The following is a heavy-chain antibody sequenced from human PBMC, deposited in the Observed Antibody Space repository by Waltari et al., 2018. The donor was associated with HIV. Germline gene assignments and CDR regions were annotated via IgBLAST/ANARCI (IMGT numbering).Heavy chain of an antibody. CDR2: ISGYNGNT. V-gene: IGHV1-18*01. CDR1: GYTFSAYT. J-gene: IGHJ6*02. CDR3: ARGVSIVRGVMIRGHMDV. D-gene: IGHD3-10*01. Sequence: VQLVQSGAEMRKPGASVKVSCRASGYTFSAYTISWVRQAPGQGLEWMGLISGYNGNTNYAQKFQGRVNMTTDTSTSTAHMELRSLRSDDTAVYYCARGVSIVRGVMIRGHMDVWGQGTTVTVSS.